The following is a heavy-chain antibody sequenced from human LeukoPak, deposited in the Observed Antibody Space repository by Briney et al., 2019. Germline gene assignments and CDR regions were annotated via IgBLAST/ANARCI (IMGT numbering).Heavy chain of an antibody. Sequence: SETLSLTCTVSGGSISSSRYYWGWIRQPPGKGLDWFGRIYLRGSTYNNPSLKTRVPISVDTSKNQFSLKLSSVTAADTAVYYCARQGHYYYDSSGRFDYWGQGTLVTVSS. D-gene: IGHD3-22*01. J-gene: IGHJ4*02. CDR2: IYLRGST. CDR3: ARQGHYYYDSSGRFDY. CDR1: GGSISSSRYY. V-gene: IGHV4-39*01.